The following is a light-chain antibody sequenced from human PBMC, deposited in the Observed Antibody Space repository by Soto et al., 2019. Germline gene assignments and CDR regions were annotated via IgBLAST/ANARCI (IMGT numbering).Light chain of an antibody. CDR3: NSFTTSTTPYV. CDR1: SGDVGGYNY. Sequence: QSALTQPPSASGSPGQSVTISCTGTSGDVGGYNYVSWYQQHPGKAPKLMIYEVTKRPSGVPDRFSGSKSGNTASLTVSGLQAEDEADYYCNSFTTSTTPYVFGTGTKVTVL. V-gene: IGLV2-8*01. CDR2: EVT. J-gene: IGLJ1*01.